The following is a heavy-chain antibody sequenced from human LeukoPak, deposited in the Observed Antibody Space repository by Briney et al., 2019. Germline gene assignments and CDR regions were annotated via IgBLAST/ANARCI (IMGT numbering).Heavy chain of an antibody. CDR2: IYHSGNT. V-gene: IGHV4-38-2*02. CDR1: GYSISSGYY. D-gene: IGHD2-15*01. Sequence: SETLSLTCIVSGYSISSGYYWGWIRQPPGKGLEWIAIIYHSGNTYYNPSLKSRVTISVDTSKNQFSLKLSSVTAADTAVYYCARDRSYCSGGSCSYYFDYWGQGTLVTVSS. CDR3: ARDRSYCSGGSCSYYFDY. J-gene: IGHJ4*02.